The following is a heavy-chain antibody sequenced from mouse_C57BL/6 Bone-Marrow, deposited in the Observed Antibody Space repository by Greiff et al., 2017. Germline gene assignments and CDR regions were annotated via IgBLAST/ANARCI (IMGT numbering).Heavy chain of an antibody. CDR1: GYAFSSSW. CDR3: ARSCYGSSPPWYFDV. V-gene: IGHV1-82*01. CDR2: MYPGDGDT. Sequence: QVQLQQSGPELVKPGASVKISCKASGYAFSSSWMNWVKQRPGKGLEWIGRMYPGDGDTNYNGKFKGKATLTADKSSSTAYMQLSSLTSEDSAVYFCARSCYGSSPPWYFDVWGTGTTVTVSS. D-gene: IGHD1-1*01. J-gene: IGHJ1*03.